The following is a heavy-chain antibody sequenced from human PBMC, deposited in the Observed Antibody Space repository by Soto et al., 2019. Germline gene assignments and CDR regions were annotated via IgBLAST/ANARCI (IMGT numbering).Heavy chain of an antibody. Sequence: GGSLRLSCATSGFVVSRNYMHWVRQAPGKGLEWVSVMYSDGKTYYAESVKGRFTISRDNSKSTVFLHMKSLRVEDTAVYYCARSPYCGTECNSGYLDFWGQGSLVTVSS. V-gene: IGHV3-53*01. D-gene: IGHD2-21*01. J-gene: IGHJ4*02. CDR1: GFVVSRNY. CDR2: MYSDGKT. CDR3: ARSPYCGTECNSGYLDF.